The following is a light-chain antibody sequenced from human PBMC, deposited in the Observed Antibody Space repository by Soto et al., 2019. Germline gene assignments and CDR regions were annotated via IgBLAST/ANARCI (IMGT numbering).Light chain of an antibody. V-gene: IGLV1-44*01. CDR2: SNN. CDR3: SSYTSSSSYV. Sequence: QLVLTQPPSASGTPGQRVTISCSGSSSNIGSNTVNWYQQLPGTAPKLLIYSNNQRPSGVPDRFSGSKSGTSASLAISGLQSEDEADYYCSSYTSSSSYVFGTGTKVTVL. CDR1: SSNIGSNT. J-gene: IGLJ1*01.